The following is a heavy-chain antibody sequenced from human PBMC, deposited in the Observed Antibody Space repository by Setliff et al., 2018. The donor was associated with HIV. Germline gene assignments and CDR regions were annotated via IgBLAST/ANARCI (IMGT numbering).Heavy chain of an antibody. Sequence: PSETLSLTCTVIGASVSMPGWWGWVRQSPGKRLEWIGEVSDGGTKYNPSLQGRATTSVDRSKNQFSLKLSSVTAADTAVYYCAKEGNSVDNWLDPWGPGTLVTVSS. CDR3: AKEGNSVDNWLDP. V-gene: IGHV4-4*02. CDR1: GASVSMPGW. D-gene: IGHD1-26*01. J-gene: IGHJ5*02. CDR2: VSDGGT.